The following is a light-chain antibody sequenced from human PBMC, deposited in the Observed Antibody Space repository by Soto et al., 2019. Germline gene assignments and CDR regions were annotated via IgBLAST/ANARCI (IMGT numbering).Light chain of an antibody. CDR3: QQYNNWLPT. Sequence: EIVMTQSPATLSVSPGERATLSCRASQSVSSNLAWYQQKPGQAPRLLIYGASTRATGIPARFSGSGSGTEFTLTISSLQSEDFAVYYCQQYNNWLPTFGQGTKVDIK. CDR1: QSVSSN. CDR2: GAS. J-gene: IGKJ1*01. V-gene: IGKV3-15*01.